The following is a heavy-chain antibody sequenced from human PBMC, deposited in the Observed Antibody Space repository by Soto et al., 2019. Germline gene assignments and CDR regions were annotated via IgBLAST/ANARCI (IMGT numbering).Heavy chain of an antibody. CDR3: ARGLVTPLPY. CDR1: GGSFSDYY. CDR2: INHSGST. D-gene: IGHD2-21*02. V-gene: IGHV4-34*01. J-gene: IGHJ4*02. Sequence: PSETLSLTCAVYGGSFSDYYWSRIRQPPGKGLEWIGEINHSGSTNYNPSLKSRVTISVDTSKNQFSLKLSSVTAADTAVYYCARGLVTPLPYWGQGTLVTVSS.